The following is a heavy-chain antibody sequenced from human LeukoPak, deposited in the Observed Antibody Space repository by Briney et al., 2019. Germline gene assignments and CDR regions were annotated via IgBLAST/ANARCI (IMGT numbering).Heavy chain of an antibody. D-gene: IGHD6-19*01. J-gene: IGHJ4*02. CDR3: ARGASGIAVADYFDY. V-gene: IGHV1-8*01. CDR1: GYTFTSYD. Sequence: PAASVKVSCKASGYTFTSYDINWVRQATGQGLEWMGWMNPNSGNTGYAQKFQGRVTMTRNTSISTAYMELSRLRSDDTAVYYCARGASGIAVADYFDYWGQGTLVTVSS. CDR2: MNPNSGNT.